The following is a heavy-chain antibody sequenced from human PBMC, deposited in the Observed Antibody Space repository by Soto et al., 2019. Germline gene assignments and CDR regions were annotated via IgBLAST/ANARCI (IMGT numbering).Heavy chain of an antibody. Sequence: LSLTCTVSGASINSGDYYCIWIRQAPGKGLEWSGHIYYSGGTYYKSSLKSRVTISIDTSKTQFSLKLTSVTAADTALYYCARVGFTYGTASVWGQGKEVTVSS. V-gene: IGHV4-30-4*01. CDR3: ARVGFTYGTASV. D-gene: IGHD1-26*01. J-gene: IGHJ4*02. CDR2: IYYSGGT. CDR1: GASINSGDYY.